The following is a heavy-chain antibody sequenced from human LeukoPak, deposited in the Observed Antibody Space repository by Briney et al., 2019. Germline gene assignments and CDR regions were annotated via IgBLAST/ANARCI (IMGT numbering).Heavy chain of an antibody. CDR3: ARGPHYGGNPYFDY. CDR1: GYTFTGYY. V-gene: IGHV1-2*02. D-gene: IGHD4-23*01. CDR2: INPNSGGT. J-gene: IGHJ4*02. Sequence: ASVKVSCKASGYTFTGYYMHWVRQAPGQGLEWMGWINPNSGGTNYAQKFQGRVTMTRDTSISTAYMELSRLRSDDTAVYYCARGPHYGGNPYFDYWGQGTLVTVSS.